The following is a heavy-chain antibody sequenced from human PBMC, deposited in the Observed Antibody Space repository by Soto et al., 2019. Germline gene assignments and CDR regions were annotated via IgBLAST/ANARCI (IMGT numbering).Heavy chain of an antibody. Sequence: SETLSLTCTVSGGSISSYYWSWIRQPPGKGLEWIGYIYYSGSTNYNPSLKSRVTISVDTSKNQFSLKLSSVTAADTAVYYCARAWFSRTQPLAYWGQGTLVTVSS. CDR1: GGSISSYY. CDR2: IYYSGST. V-gene: IGHV4-59*01. CDR3: ARAWFSRTQPLAY. J-gene: IGHJ4*02. D-gene: IGHD3-9*01.